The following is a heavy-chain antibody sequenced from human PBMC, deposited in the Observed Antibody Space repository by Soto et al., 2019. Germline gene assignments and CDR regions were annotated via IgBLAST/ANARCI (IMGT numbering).Heavy chain of an antibody. D-gene: IGHD2-2*02. CDR1: GFTFSNAW. J-gene: IGHJ6*03. V-gene: IGHV3-15*01. CDR2: VKSNTDGGTT. CDR3: TAELILGYCRGNSCYNMDD. Sequence: EVQLVESGGDLVKPGGSLRLSCAASGFTFSNAWMSWVRQAPGTGLEWVRRVKSNTDGGTTHYTAPANGRCTISRDDSKNTLYLQMNSLKTEDTVVYYCTAELILGYCRGNSCYNMDDWGKGTTVTVSS.